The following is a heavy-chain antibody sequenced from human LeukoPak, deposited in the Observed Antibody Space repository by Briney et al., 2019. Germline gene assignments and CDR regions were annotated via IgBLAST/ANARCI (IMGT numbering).Heavy chain of an antibody. CDR3: ARVASVDYFDY. CDR2: INPKSGGT. CDR1: GYTFTDYF. J-gene: IGHJ4*02. D-gene: IGHD6-13*01. V-gene: IGHV1-2*02. Sequence: ASVKVSFKASGYTFTDYFMNWVRQAPGQGLEWMGWINPKSGGTVYAQKFQGRVTMTRDTSSSTAYMELRSLRSDDTAVYYCARVASVDYFDYWGQGTLVTVSS.